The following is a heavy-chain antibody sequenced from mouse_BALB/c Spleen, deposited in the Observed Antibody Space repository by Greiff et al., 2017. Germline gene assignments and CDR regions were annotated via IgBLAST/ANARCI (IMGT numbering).Heavy chain of an antibody. CDR3: ARFYDYGYYFDY. CDR1: GFTFSSFG. D-gene: IGHD2-4*01. Sequence: EVQGVESGGGLVQPGGSRKLSCAASGFTFSSFGMHWVRQAPEKGLEWVAYISSGSSTIYYADTVKGRFTISRDNPKNTLFLQMTSLRSEDTAMYYCARFYDYGYYFDYWGQGTTLTVSS. V-gene: IGHV5-17*02. J-gene: IGHJ2*01. CDR2: ISSGSSTI.